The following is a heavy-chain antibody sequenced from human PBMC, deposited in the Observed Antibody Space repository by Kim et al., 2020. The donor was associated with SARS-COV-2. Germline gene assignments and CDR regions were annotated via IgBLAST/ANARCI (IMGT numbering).Heavy chain of an antibody. V-gene: IGHV3-15*01. D-gene: IGHD3-22*01. Sequence: GGSLRLSCAASGFTFSNAWMSWVRQAPGKGLEWVGRIKSKTDGGTTDYAAPVKGRFTISRDDSKNTLYLQMNSLKTEDTAVYYCGLTYYYDSSGYYYDFDPDAFDIWGQGTMVTVSS. J-gene: IGHJ3*02. CDR3: GLTYYYDSSGYYYDFDPDAFDI. CDR1: GFTFSNAW. CDR2: IKSKTDGGTT.